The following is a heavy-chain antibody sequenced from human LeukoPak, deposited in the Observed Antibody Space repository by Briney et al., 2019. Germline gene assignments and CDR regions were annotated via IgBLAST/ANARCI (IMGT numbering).Heavy chain of an antibody. J-gene: IGHJ4*02. V-gene: IGHV1-69*13. D-gene: IGHD3-10*01. CDR2: IIPIFGTA. CDR1: GGTFSSYA. Sequence: ASVKVSCKASGGTFSSYAISRVRQAPGQGLEWMGGIIPIFGTANYAQKFQGRVTITADESTSTAYMELSSLRSEDTAVYYCASARITMVRGVPYHPWAFDYWGQGTLVTVSS. CDR3: ASARITMVRGVPYHPWAFDY.